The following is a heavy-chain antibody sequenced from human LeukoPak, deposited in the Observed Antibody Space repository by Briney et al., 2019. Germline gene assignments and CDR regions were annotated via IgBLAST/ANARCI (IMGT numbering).Heavy chain of an antibody. Sequence: LGGSLRLSCAASGFTFSSYRMNWVRQAPGKGLEWVSSISSSSSYIFYADSVKGRFTISRDNAKNSLYLQMNSLRAEDTAVYYCARGPSSGYSSSWFDYWGQGTLVTVSS. CDR2: ISSSSSYI. CDR3: ARGPSSGYSSSWFDY. J-gene: IGHJ4*02. D-gene: IGHD6-13*01. CDR1: GFTFSSYR. V-gene: IGHV3-21*01.